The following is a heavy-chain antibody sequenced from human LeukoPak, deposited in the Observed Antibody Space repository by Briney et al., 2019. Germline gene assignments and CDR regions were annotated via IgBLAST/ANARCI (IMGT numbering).Heavy chain of an antibody. J-gene: IGHJ4*02. D-gene: IGHD6-13*01. Sequence: PGGSLRLSCAASGFTFSTYWMNWVRQPPGKGLEWVSNIGTSSSTIYYADSVKGRFTISRDNAKNSLYLQMNSLRAEDTAVYYCARRGSSWFDYWGQGTLVTVSS. CDR1: GFTFSTYW. V-gene: IGHV3-48*01. CDR2: IGTSSSTI. CDR3: ARRGSSWFDY.